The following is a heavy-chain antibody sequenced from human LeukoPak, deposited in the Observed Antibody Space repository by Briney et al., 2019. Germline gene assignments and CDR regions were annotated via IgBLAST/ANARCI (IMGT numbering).Heavy chain of an antibody. Sequence: RGSLSPACATSGFTFSNSGMHWVRQAPGKGLEWVALIWYDGSNKSYADSVKGRFTISRDNSKNTLSLQMNSLRAEDTAVYYRAKDSSSGWSGDGLLAYWGQGPLVTVSS. D-gene: IGHD6-19*01. CDR1: GFTFSNSG. V-gene: IGHV3-33*06. CDR3: AKDSSSGWSGDGLLAY. J-gene: IGHJ1*01. CDR2: IWYDGSNK.